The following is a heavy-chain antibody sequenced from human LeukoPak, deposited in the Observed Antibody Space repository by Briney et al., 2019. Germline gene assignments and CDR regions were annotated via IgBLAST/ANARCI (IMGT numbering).Heavy chain of an antibody. CDR2: IYYSGST. V-gene: IGHV4-61*05. CDR1: GGSISSSSYY. J-gene: IGHJ4*02. Sequence: SETLSLTCTVSGGSISSSSYYWGWIRQPPGKGLEWIGYIYYSGSTNYNPSLKSRVSISVDTSKNQFSLKLNSVTAADTAVYYCARGGSLPGGPPLWGQGTLVTVSS. D-gene: IGHD4-17*01. CDR3: ARGGSLPGGPPL.